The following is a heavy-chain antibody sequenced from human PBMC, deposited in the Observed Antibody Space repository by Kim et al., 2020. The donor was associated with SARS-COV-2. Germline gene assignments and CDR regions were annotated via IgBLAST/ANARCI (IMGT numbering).Heavy chain of an antibody. CDR2: ISSSGSTI. CDR1: GFTFSDYY. D-gene: IGHD3-3*01. CDR3: AREKPANVLRFLEWLPQHGSGMDV. V-gene: IGHV3-11*01. Sequence: GGSLRLSCAASGFTFSDYYMSWIRQAPGKGLEWVSYISSSGSTIYYADSVKGRFTISRDNAKNSLYLQMNSLRAEDTAVYYCAREKPANVLRFLEWLPQHGSGMDVWGQGTTVTVSS. J-gene: IGHJ6*02.